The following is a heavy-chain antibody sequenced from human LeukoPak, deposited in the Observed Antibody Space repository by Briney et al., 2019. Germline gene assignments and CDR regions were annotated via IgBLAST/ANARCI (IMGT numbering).Heavy chain of an antibody. CDR1: GFKFSNYG. Sequence: TGGFLRLSCAASGFKFSNYGMHWVRQAPGKGLDWVAVIWFDGSYIYYGDSVRGRFTISRDNSKNTLYLRMNSLRAEDTAIYYCAKVVQYTASTGTGLDYWGQGTLVTVSS. CDR2: IWFDGSYI. V-gene: IGHV3-33*06. CDR3: AKVVQYTASTGTGLDY. D-gene: IGHD6-13*01. J-gene: IGHJ4*02.